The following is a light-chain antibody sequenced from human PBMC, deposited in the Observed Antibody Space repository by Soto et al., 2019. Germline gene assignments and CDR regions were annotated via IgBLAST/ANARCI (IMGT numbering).Light chain of an antibody. Sequence: EIVMTQSPATLSVSPGERATLSCRASQSVTSNLAWYQQKPGQAPRLLIYGASTRATGIPARFSGSGSGTEFTPTISSLQSEDFAFYYCQQYNNWPPFTFGPGTKVDIK. J-gene: IGKJ3*01. CDR3: QQYNNWPPFT. V-gene: IGKV3-15*01. CDR2: GAS. CDR1: QSVTSN.